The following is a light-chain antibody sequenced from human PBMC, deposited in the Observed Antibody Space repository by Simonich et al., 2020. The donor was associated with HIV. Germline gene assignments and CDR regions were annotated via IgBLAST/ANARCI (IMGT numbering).Light chain of an antibody. CDR2: LEGSGSY. V-gene: IGLV4-60*03. Sequence: QPVLTQSSSASASLGSSVKLTCTLSSGHNTYIIAWHQQQPGKAPRYLMKLEGSGSYNKGSGVPDRFSGSSSGADRYLTIFNLQSEDEADYYCETWDRNTRVFGGGTKLTVL. CDR1: SGHNTYI. J-gene: IGLJ3*02. CDR3: ETWDRNTRV.